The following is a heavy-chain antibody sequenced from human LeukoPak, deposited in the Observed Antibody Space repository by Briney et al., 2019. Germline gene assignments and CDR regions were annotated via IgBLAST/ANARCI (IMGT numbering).Heavy chain of an antibody. J-gene: IGHJ4*02. CDR3: AREPRSYYYDSSGQQD. Sequence: SETLSLTCIVSGGSISSYYWSWLRQPPGKGLEWIGHIYYSGSTNYNPSLKSRVTISVDTSKNQFSLKLSSVTAADTAVYYCAREPRSYYYDSSGQQDWGQGTLVTASS. D-gene: IGHD3-22*01. CDR1: GGSISSYY. CDR2: IYYSGST. V-gene: IGHV4-59*01.